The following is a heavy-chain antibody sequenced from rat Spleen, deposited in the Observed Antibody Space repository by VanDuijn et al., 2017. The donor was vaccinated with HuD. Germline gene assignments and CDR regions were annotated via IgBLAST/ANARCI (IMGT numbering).Heavy chain of an antibody. V-gene: IGHV2-47*01. CDR2: IWSHGDT. Sequence: QVQLKESGPGLVQSSQTLSLTCSVSGLSLTSNSVSWIRQPPGKGLEWMGVIWSHGDTDYNSAIKSRLSVSRDTSQSQVFLKMSSLQTEDTAMYFCVRGSAFFDYWGQGVMVTVSS. CDR1: GLSLTSNS. CDR3: VRGSAFFDY. J-gene: IGHJ2*01. D-gene: IGHD3-3*01.